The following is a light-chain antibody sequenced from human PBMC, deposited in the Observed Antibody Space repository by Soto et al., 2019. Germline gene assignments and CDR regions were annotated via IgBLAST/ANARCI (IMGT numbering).Light chain of an antibody. J-gene: IGKJ1*01. V-gene: IGKV3-15*01. CDR3: QQYNTFWT. CDR1: QSVSRF. CDR2: DTS. Sequence: EIVMTQSPATLSVSPGERVTLSCRASQSVSRFLAWYQQRPGQAPRLLTYDTSTRATGVPARFSGSGSGTEFSLTISSLQSEDFATYYCQQYNTFWTFGPGTKVEIK.